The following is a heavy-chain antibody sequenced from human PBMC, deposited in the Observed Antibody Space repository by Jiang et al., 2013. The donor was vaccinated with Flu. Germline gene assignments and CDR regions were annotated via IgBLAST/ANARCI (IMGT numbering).Heavy chain of an antibody. CDR3: ARTYSSGWYWFDP. D-gene: IGHD6-19*01. Sequence: LEWMGWMNPNSGNTGYAQKFQGRVTMTRNTSISTAYMELSSLRSEDTAVYYCARTYSSGWYWFDPWGQGTLVTVSS. J-gene: IGHJ5*02. V-gene: IGHV1-8*01. CDR2: MNPNSGNT.